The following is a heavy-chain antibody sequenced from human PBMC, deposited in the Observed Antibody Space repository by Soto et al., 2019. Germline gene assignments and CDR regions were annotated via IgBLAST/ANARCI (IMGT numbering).Heavy chain of an antibody. J-gene: IGHJ5*02. Sequence: SETLSLTCTVSGGSISSSSYYWGWIRQPPGKGLEWIGSIYYSGSTYYNPSLKSRVTISVDTSKNQFSLKLSSVTAADTAVYYCARHWLVYDFPTTTDWFDPWGQGTLVTVSS. V-gene: IGHV4-39*01. CDR3: ARHWLVYDFPTTTDWFDP. CDR2: IYYSGST. D-gene: IGHD3-3*01. CDR1: GGSISSSSYY.